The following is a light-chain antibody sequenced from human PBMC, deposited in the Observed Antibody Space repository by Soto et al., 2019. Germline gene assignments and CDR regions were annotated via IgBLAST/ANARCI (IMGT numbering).Light chain of an antibody. J-gene: IGKJ3*01. CDR3: LQHNSTPFT. CDR2: LAS. Sequence: DIQMTQSPSSLSASVGDRVTITCRASQGISNELDWFQQKPGKAPKRLVFLASRLQSGVPSRFSGSGSGTEFTLTISSLQPEEFATYYCLQHNSTPFTFGPGTKVDIK. CDR1: QGISNE. V-gene: IGKV1-17*01.